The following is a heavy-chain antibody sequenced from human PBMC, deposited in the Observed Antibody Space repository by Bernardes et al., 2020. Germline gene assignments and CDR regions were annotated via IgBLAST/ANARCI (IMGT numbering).Heavy chain of an antibody. CDR3: ARGGFDSYSGSSLSAFDY. J-gene: IGHJ4*02. CDR2: VKSDGSST. V-gene: IGHV3-74*03. D-gene: IGHD6-6*01. Sequence: GGSLRFSCAACGFTFSSYWMHWVRQAPGKGLVWVSRVKSDGSSTTYADSVKGRFTISRDNAKNTLYLQMNSLRAEDTAVYYCARGGFDSYSGSSLSAFDYWGQGALVTVSS. CDR1: GFTFSSYW.